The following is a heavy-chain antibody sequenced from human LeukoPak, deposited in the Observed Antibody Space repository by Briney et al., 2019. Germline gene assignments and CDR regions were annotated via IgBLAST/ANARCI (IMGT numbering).Heavy chain of an antibody. D-gene: IGHD1-26*01. CDR2: ISGSGGST. CDR3: TALSGSYLEYFQH. V-gene: IGHV3-23*01. CDR1: GFTFSSYA. Sequence: PGGSLRLSCAASGFTFSSYAMSWVRQAPGKGLEWVSAISGSGGSTYYADSVKGRFTISRDKSKNTPYLQMNSLRAEDTAVYYCTALSGSYLEYFQHWGQGTLVTVSS. J-gene: IGHJ1*01.